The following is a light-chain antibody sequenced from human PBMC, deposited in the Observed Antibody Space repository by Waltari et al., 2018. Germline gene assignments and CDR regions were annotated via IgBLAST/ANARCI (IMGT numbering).Light chain of an antibody. CDR3: CSYAGSSILI. V-gene: IGLV2-23*02. J-gene: IGLJ2*01. Sequence: QSALTPPSSVSGSLGQSITISCTGTSRDVGGYNYVSWYQQSPGKAPKFLIYDVTKRPSGVSNRFSGSKSGNTASLTISGLQAEDEADYYCCSYAGSSILIFGGGTKVTVL. CDR1: SRDVGGYNY. CDR2: DVT.